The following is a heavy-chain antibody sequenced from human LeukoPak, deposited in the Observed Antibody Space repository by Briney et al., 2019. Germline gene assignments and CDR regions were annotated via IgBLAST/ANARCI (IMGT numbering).Heavy chain of an antibody. CDR1: GYTFTGYY. CDR2: INPNSGGT. J-gene: IGHJ4*02. Sequence: ASVKVSCKASGYTFTGYYMHWVRQAPGQGLEWMGWINPNSGGTNYAQKFQGRVTMTRDTSINTAYMELSRLRSDDTAVYYCARDQRFLEWLFPDYWGQGTLVTVSS. CDR3: ARDQRFLEWLFPDY. V-gene: IGHV1-2*02. D-gene: IGHD3-3*01.